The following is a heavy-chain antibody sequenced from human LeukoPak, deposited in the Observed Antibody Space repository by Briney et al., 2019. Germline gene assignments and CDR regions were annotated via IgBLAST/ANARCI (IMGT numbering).Heavy chain of an antibody. CDR3: AREQPWQSAEYFQH. J-gene: IGHJ1*01. CDR1: GGSISSGSYY. V-gene: IGHV4-61*02. Sequence: SETLSLTCTVSGGSISSGSYYWSWIRQPAGKGLEWIGRIYTSGSTNYNPSLKSRVTISVDTSKNQFSLKLSSVTAADTAVYYCAREQPWQSAEYFQHWGQGTLVTVSS. D-gene: IGHD5-24*01. CDR2: IYTSGST.